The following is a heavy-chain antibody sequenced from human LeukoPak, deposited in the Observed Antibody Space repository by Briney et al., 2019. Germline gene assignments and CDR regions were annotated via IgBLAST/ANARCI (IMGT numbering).Heavy chain of an antibody. CDR2: IKPDSGGT. CDR1: GYIFSDYY. D-gene: IGHD3-22*01. J-gene: IGHJ4*02. V-gene: IGHV1-2*02. CDR3: ARDSYYDSSGSDY. Sequence: ASVKVSCKASGYIFSDYYMHWVRQAPGQGLEWMGWIKPDSGGTNYAQKFQGRVTMTRDTSISTAYMELSRLRSDDTAVYYCARDSYYDSSGSDYWGQGTLVTVSS.